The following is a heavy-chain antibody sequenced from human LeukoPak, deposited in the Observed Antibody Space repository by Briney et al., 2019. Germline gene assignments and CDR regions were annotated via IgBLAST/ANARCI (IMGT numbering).Heavy chain of an antibody. Sequence: GGSLRLSCAASGFTFSSYAMSWVRQAPGKGLEWVSAISGSGGSTYYADSVKGRFTISRDNSKNTLYLQMNSLRAEDTAVYYCAKACLELEVLVGFDCWSQRTLVTVYS. CDR2: ISGSGGST. CDR1: GFTFSSYA. V-gene: IGHV3-23*01. J-gene: IGHJ4*02. CDR3: AKACLELEVLVGFDC. D-gene: IGHD3-3*01.